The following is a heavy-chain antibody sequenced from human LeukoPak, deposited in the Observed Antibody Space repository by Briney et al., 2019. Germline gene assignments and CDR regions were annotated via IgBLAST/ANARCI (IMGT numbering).Heavy chain of an antibody. CDR1: GYTLTELS. J-gene: IGHJ6*02. CDR2: FDPEDGET. D-gene: IGHD3-3*01. V-gene: IGHV1-24*01. Sequence: ASVKVSCKVSGYTLTELSMHWMRQAPRKGLEWMGGFDPEDGETIYAQKFQGRVTMTEDTSTDTAYMELSSLRSEDTAVYYCATATYYDYYYYYGMDVWGQGTTVTVSS. CDR3: ATATYYDYYYYYGMDV.